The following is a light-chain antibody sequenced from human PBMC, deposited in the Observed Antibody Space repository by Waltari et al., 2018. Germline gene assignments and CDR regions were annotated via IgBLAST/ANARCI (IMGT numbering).Light chain of an antibody. CDR1: QTIFYGSNNKNY. Sequence: DIVMTQSPDSLAVSLGERATINCKSSQTIFYGSNNKNYLAWYQQKPRQPPRLILYWASTREAGVPDRFSGSGSGTDFTLTISIKQAEDVAVYYCQKYYDTPLSFGGGTKVEIK. CDR3: QKYYDTPLS. J-gene: IGKJ4*01. V-gene: IGKV4-1*01. CDR2: WAS.